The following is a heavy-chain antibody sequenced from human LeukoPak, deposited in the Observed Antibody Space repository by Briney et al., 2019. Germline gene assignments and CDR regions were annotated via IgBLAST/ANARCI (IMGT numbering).Heavy chain of an antibody. CDR3: ARDKDYIWGSSPKFDY. CDR1: GYTFTSYG. Sequence: GASVKVSCKASGYTFTSYGISWVRQAPGQGLEWMGWISAYNGNTNYAQKLQGRVTMTTDTSTSTAYMELRSLRSDDRAVYYCARDKDYIWGSSPKFDYWGQGTLVTVSS. D-gene: IGHD3-16*01. J-gene: IGHJ4*02. CDR2: ISAYNGNT. V-gene: IGHV1-18*01.